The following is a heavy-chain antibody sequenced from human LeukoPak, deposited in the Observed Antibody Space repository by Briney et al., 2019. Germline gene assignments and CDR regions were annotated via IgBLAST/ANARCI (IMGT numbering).Heavy chain of an antibody. Sequence: SETLSLTCAVYGGSFSGYYWSWIRQPPGKGLEWIGEINHSGSTNYNPSLKSRVTISVDTSKNQFSLKLSSVTAADTAVYYCARGRGGIAARAGYFQHWGQGTPVTVSS. CDR1: GGSFSGYY. D-gene: IGHD6-6*01. CDR2: INHSGST. V-gene: IGHV4-34*01. CDR3: ARGRGGIAARAGYFQH. J-gene: IGHJ1*01.